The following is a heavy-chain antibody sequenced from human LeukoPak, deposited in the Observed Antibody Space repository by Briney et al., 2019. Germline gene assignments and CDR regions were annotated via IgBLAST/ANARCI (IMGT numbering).Heavy chain of an antibody. CDR3: ARDFVMVYAITLVDY. CDR2: ISYDGSNK. Sequence: PGGSLRLSSAASGFTFSSYAMHWARQAPGKGLEWVAVISYDGSNKYYADSVKGRFTISRDNSKNTLYLQMNSLRAEDTAVYYCARDFVMVYAITLVDYWGQGTLVTVSS. J-gene: IGHJ4*02. CDR1: GFTFSSYA. D-gene: IGHD2-8*01. V-gene: IGHV3-30-3*01.